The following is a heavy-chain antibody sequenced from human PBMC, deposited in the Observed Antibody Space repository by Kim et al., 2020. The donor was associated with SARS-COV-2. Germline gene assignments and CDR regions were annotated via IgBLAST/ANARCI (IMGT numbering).Heavy chain of an antibody. J-gene: IGHJ3*02. D-gene: IGHD5-12*01. V-gene: IGHV3-73*01. CDR2: IRSKANSYAT. Sequence: GGSLRLSCAASGFTFSGSAMHWVRQASGKGLEWVGRIRSKANSYATAYAASVKGRFTISRDDSKNTAYLQMNSLKTEDTAVYYCTRGPLYSGYLVHPAFDIWGQGTMVTVSS. CDR3: TRGPLYSGYLVHPAFDI. CDR1: GFTFSGSA.